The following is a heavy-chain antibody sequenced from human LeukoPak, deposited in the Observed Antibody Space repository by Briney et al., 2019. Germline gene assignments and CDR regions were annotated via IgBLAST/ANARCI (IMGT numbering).Heavy chain of an antibody. V-gene: IGHV3-23*01. D-gene: IGHD6-6*01. CDR2: ISGSGGST. CDR1: GFTFSSYA. J-gene: IGHJ4*02. Sequence: GGSLRLSCAASGFTFSSYAMSWVRQAPGKGLEWVSAISGSGGSTYYADSVKGRFTISRDSSKNTLYLQMNSLRAEDTAVYYCAKDRRATKQLIGYWGQGTLVTVSS. CDR3: AKDRRATKQLIGY.